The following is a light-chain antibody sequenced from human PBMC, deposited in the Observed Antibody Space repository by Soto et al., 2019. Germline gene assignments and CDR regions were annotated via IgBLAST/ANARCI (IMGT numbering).Light chain of an antibody. J-gene: IGLJ2*01. CDR1: SGHSSFA. CDR3: QSWGTGIV. V-gene: IGLV4-69*01. CDR2: INSDGSH. Sequence: QPVLTQSPSASASLGASVKLTCTLSSGHSSFAIAWHQQQPEQGPRYLMKINSDGSHTKGDGIPDRFSGSGSGAERYLTISSLQSEDEAEYYCQSWGTGIVFGGGTKLTVL.